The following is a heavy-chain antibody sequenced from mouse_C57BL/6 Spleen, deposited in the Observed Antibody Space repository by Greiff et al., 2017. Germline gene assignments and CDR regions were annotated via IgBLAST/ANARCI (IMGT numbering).Heavy chain of an antibody. CDR1: GYTFTSYW. D-gene: IGHD1-1*01. Sequence: QVQLQQPGAELVKPGASVKLSCKASGYTFTSYWMHWVKQRPGQGLEWIGMIHPNSGSTKYNEKFKNKATLTVDKYSSPAYMQLSSLTSEDSSVYYCAREAFITTVVAPYWGQGTLVTVSA. CDR2: IHPNSGST. J-gene: IGHJ3*01. CDR3: AREAFITTVVAPY. V-gene: IGHV1-64*01.